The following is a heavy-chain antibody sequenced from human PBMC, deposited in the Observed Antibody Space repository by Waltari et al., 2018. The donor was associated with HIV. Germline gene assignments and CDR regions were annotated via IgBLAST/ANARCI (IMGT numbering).Heavy chain of an antibody. J-gene: IGHJ4*02. CDR1: GFTVRNTY. CDR3: AGYAPLNYDISTSQDY. V-gene: IGHV3-53*01. Sequence: EVELVESGGGLIQRGGSLRLSCGASGFTVRNTYMSWVRQAPGKGREGVSVICTGGITYYADSVKARFTISRDNSENTLYLQMDNLRVEDTAVYFCAGYAPLNYDISTSQDYWGQGTLVTVSS. CDR2: ICTGGIT. D-gene: IGHD3-3*01.